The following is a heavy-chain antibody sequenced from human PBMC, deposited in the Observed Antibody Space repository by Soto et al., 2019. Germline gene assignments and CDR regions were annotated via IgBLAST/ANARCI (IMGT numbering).Heavy chain of an antibody. CDR2: VSGSGGST. Sequence: GGSLRLSCAASGFTFSSYAMSWVRQAPGKGLEWVSTVSGSGGSTYYADPVKGRFNISRENSKNTLYLQMNSPRAEDTAVYYCARRNYDILTGYYTYYFDYWGQGTLVTVSS. D-gene: IGHD3-9*01. V-gene: IGHV3-23*01. J-gene: IGHJ4*02. CDR1: GFTFSSYA. CDR3: ARRNYDILTGYYTYYFDY.